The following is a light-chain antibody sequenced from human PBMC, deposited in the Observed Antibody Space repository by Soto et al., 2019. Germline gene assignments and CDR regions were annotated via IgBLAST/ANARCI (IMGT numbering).Light chain of an antibody. J-gene: IGLJ2*01. CDR1: SSDVGGHNY. Sequence: QSALTQPASVSGSPGQSITISCTGTSSDVGGHNYVSWYQQHPGKAPKLMIYEVSNRPSGVSNRFSGSKSGNTASLTISGLQAEDEADYYCSSHTSSTTLVFGGGTKLTVL. V-gene: IGLV2-14*01. CDR3: SSHTSSTTLV. CDR2: EVS.